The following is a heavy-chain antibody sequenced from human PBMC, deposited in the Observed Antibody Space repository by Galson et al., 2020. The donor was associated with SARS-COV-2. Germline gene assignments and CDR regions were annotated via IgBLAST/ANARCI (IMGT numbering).Heavy chain of an antibody. V-gene: IGHV3-30-3*01. CDR1: GFTFSSYA. J-gene: IGHJ4*02. CDR2: ISYDGSNK. Sequence: GESLKISCAASGFTFSSYAMHWVRQAPGKGLEWVAVISYDGSNKYYADSVKGRFTISRDNSKNTLYLQMNSLRAEDTAVYYCARAKLGYCSGGSCYPGYWGQGTLVTVSS. CDR3: ARAKLGYCSGGSCYPGY. D-gene: IGHD2-15*01.